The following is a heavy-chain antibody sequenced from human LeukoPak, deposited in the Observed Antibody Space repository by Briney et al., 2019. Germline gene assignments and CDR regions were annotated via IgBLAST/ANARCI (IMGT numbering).Heavy chain of an antibody. V-gene: IGHV7-4-1*02. CDR1: GGTFNSYA. CDR2: INTNTGNP. Sequence: GASVKVSCKASGGTFNSYAISWVRQAPGQGLEWMGWINTNTGNPTYAQGFTGRFVFSLDTSVSTAYLQISSLKAEDTAVYYCASRSADSGYDEWGQGTLVTVSS. D-gene: IGHD5-12*01. J-gene: IGHJ4*02. CDR3: ASRSADSGYDE.